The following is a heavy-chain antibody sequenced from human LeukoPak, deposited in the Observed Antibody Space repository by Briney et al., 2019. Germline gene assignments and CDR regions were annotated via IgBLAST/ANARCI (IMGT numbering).Heavy chain of an antibody. V-gene: IGHV3-64D*06. CDR2: ISSNGGST. Sequence: GGSLRLSCSASGFTLSSYAMHWVRQAPGKGLEYVSAISSNGGSTYYADSVKGRFTIPRDNSKNTLYLQMSSLRAEDTAVYYCVKGADTAMVLFDYWGQGTLVTVSS. J-gene: IGHJ4*02. CDR1: GFTLSSYA. D-gene: IGHD5-18*01. CDR3: VKGADTAMVLFDY.